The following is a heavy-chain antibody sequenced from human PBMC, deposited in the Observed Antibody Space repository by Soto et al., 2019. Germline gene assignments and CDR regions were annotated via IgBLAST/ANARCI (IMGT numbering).Heavy chain of an antibody. D-gene: IGHD3-10*01. Sequence: GESLKISCAASGFTFSSYSMNWVRQAPGKGLEWVSSISSSSSYIYYADSVKGRFTISRDNAKNSLYLQMNSLRAEDTAVYYCARGKSSGSQFGDDYWGQGTLVTVSS. CDR3: ARGKSSGSQFGDDY. J-gene: IGHJ4*02. CDR2: ISSSSSYI. V-gene: IGHV3-21*01. CDR1: GFTFSSYS.